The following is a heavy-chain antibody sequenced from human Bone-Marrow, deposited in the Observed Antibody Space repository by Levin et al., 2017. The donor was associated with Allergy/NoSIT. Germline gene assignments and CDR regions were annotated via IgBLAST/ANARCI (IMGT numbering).Heavy chain of an antibody. J-gene: IGHJ6*02. CDR2: ISSTGRAI. CDR1: GLTFSDYY. CDR3: TSGVAEYYGMDV. D-gene: IGHD2-8*01. V-gene: IGHV3-11*01. Sequence: GESLKISCAASGLTFSDYYMSWIRQAPRKGLEWVSYISSTGRAIYYAHSVKGRFTISRDNAKNSLYLQMNSLRAEDTAVYYCTSGVAEYYGMDVWCQGTTVTISS.